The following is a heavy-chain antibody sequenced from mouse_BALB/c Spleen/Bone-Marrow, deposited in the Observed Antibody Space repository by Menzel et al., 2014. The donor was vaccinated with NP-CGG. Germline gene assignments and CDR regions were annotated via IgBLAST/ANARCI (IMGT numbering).Heavy chain of an antibody. CDR2: IYPGNSDT. V-gene: IGHV1-5*01. D-gene: IGHD1-1*01. CDR1: GYTFTSYW. J-gene: IGHJ4*01. CDR3: TRSYERYYAMDY. Sequence: VQLKHSGTVLARPGASVKMSCKASGYTFTSYWMHWVKQRPGQGLEWIGAIYPGNSDTSYNQKFKGKAKLTAVTSTSTAYMELSSLTNEDSAVYYCTRSYERYYAMDYWGQGTSVTVSS.